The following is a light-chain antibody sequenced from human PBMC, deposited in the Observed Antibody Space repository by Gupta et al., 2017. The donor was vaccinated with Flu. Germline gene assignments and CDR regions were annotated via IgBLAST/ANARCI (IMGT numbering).Light chain of an antibody. CDR2: DAS. CDR3: RQYDLQPLT. CDR1: QSITSS. V-gene: IGKV3-15*01. Sequence: IVMTQSPATLSVSPGERATLSCRASQSITSSLVWYQHRPGQAPRLLIYDASTRAAGIPARFSGSGSGTEFTLTISSLQSEDLAIYYCRQYDLQPLTFGGGTKVEIK. J-gene: IGKJ4*01.